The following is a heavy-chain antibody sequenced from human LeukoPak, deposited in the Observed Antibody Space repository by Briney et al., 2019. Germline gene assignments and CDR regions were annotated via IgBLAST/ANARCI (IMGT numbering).Heavy chain of an antibody. CDR1: GFTFSNYA. CDR3: VKDGRTSAPC. D-gene: IGHD2-15*01. Sequence: GGSLRLSCAASGFTFSNYAMSWVRQAPGKGLEWVSGITASGGGPSSADSVQGRFTISRDNSKNMVYLQMNSLRDDDTAVDYCVKDGRTSAPCWGQGTLVTVSS. CDR2: ITASGGGP. J-gene: IGHJ4*02. V-gene: IGHV3-23*01.